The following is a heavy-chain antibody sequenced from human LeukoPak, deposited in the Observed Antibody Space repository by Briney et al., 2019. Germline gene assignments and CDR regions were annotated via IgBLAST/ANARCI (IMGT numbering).Heavy chain of an antibody. Sequence: ASVTVSCKASGYTFTSYAMHWVRQAPGQRLEWMGWINAGNGNTKYSQKFQGRVTITRDTSASTAYMELSSLRSEDTAVYYCARFAVPAAAFDYWGQGTLVTVSS. V-gene: IGHV1-3*01. CDR3: ARFAVPAAAFDY. CDR2: INAGNGNT. D-gene: IGHD2-2*01. CDR1: GYTFTSYA. J-gene: IGHJ4*02.